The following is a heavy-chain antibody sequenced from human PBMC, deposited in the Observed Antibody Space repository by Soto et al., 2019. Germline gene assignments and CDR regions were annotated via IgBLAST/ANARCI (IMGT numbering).Heavy chain of an antibody. V-gene: IGHV1-18*01. CDR2: INPDNGNT. CDR1: GYTFTRSG. J-gene: IGHJ4*02. Sequence: VKVSCKASGYTFTRSGISWVRQAPGQGLEWLGWINPDNGNTNYAQHLQGRVSLTTDTSTSTAYMELSSLRSEDTAVYYCARDLHDSSGSHFDYWGQGTLVTVS. CDR3: ARDLHDSSGSHFDY. D-gene: IGHD3-22*01.